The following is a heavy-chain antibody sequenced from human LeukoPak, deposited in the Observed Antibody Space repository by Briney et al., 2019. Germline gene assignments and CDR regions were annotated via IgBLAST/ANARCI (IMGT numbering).Heavy chain of an antibody. CDR2: ISTTSRAI. D-gene: IGHD3-16*01. J-gene: IGHJ4*02. Sequence: GGSLRLSCAASGFTFSSYTMNWVRQAPGKGLEWVAHISTTSRAIYYADSVRGRFTVSRDNAKDSLFLQMNSLRDEDTAIYYCARDKGGQALIAPLDYWGQGTMVTVSS. V-gene: IGHV3-48*02. CDR3: ARDKGGQALIAPLDY. CDR1: GFTFSSYT.